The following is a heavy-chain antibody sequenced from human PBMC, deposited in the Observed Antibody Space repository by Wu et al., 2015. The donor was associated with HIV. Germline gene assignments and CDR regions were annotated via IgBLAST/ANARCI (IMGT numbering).Heavy chain of an antibody. J-gene: IGHJ4*02. D-gene: IGHD3-10*01. CDR2: IIPSFGTA. Sequence: QVQLVQSGAEVKKPGSSVKVSCKASGGTFTSYGFTWVRQAPGQGLEWMGGIIPSFGTANYAQKFQGRVTITTDESTATVYMELSSLRSEDTAIYYCARDRFYGSGIMSTWGQGTRGHRLL. CDR3: ARDRFYGSGIMST. CDR1: GGTFTSYG. V-gene: IGHV1-69*05.